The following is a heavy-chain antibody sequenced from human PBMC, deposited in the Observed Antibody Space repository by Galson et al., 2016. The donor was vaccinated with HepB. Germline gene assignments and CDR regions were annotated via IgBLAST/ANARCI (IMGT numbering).Heavy chain of an antibody. CDR2: TGTGTGYL. V-gene: IGHV3-21*06. J-gene: IGHJ6*02. D-gene: IGHD4-11*01. Sequence: SLRLSCAASGFTFSKYSMSWVRQAPGKGLEWVASTGTGTGYLYHADSVKGRFSIYRDDAKSSLYLEMNSLRAEDTAVYYCAKSSEGLLRYSGMDVWGQGTTVPVSS. CDR3: AKSSEGLLRYSGMDV. CDR1: GFTFSKYS.